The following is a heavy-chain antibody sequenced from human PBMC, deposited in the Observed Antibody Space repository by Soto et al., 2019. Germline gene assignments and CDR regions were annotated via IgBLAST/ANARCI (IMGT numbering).Heavy chain of an antibody. Sequence: PSETLSLTCTVSGGSIDSYYWSWIRQPPGKGLEWIGYIFYNGKTNYSPSLKSRVTISVDTSRNQFSLKLSSVTAADTAVYYCARLSDTATTIDYWGQGTLVTVSS. CDR3: ARLSDTATTIDY. D-gene: IGHD5-18*01. CDR1: GGSIDSYY. V-gene: IGHV4-59*08. J-gene: IGHJ4*02. CDR2: IFYNGKT.